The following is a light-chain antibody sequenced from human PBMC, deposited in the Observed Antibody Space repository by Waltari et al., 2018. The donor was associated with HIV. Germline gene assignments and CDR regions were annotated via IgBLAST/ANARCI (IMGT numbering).Light chain of an antibody. CDR3: TSYAGSTFTI. CDR1: RNDVGGYDY. J-gene: IGLJ2*01. Sequence: QSALTQPPSASGSPGQSVTISCTGTRNDVGGYDYVSWYLQFPGKAPKLIIYQVTKRPSGVPDRFVGSKSGSTASLTVSGLQAEDEADYYCTSYAGSTFTIFGGGTKLTVL. CDR2: QVT. V-gene: IGLV2-8*01.